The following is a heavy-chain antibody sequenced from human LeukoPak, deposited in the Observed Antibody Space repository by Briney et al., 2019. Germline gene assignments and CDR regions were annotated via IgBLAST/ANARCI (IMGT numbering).Heavy chain of an antibody. CDR2: IWYGGIN. V-gene: IGHV3-30*02. D-gene: IGHD5-18*01. Sequence: GGSLRLSCTTSGFTFSESGFHWVRQAPGKGLEWVAIIWYGGINYADSVKGRFTISRDNSKNTLYLQMNSLRAEDTAVYYCARDHHELLDTAMVDYWGQGTLVTASS. CDR1: GFTFSESG. CDR3: ARDHHELLDTAMVDY. J-gene: IGHJ4*02.